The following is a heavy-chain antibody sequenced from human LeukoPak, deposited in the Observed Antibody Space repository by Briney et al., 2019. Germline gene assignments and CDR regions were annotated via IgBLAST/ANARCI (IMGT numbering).Heavy chain of an antibody. J-gene: IGHJ4*02. CDR1: GGSISSGGYY. V-gene: IGHV4-31*03. D-gene: IGHD4-17*01. Sequence: PSETLSLTCTVSGGSISSGGYYWSWIRQHPGKGLEWIGYIYYSGSTYYNPSLKSRVTISVDTSKNQFSLKLSSVTAADTAVYYCARWTPYGDSRHIDYWSQGTLVTVSS. CDR3: ARWTPYGDSRHIDY. CDR2: IYYSGST.